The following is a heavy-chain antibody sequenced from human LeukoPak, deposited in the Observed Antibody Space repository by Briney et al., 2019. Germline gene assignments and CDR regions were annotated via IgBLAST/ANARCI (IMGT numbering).Heavy chain of an antibody. J-gene: IGHJ4*02. V-gene: IGHV4-59*12. CDR2: IYYSGST. Sequence: SETLSLTCTVSGGSISSYYWSWIRQPPGKGLEWIGYIYYSGSTNYNPSLKSRVTISVDTSKNQFSLKLSSVTAAGTAVYYCATGGYSYGYFRYWGQGTLVTVSS. D-gene: IGHD5-18*01. CDR1: GGSISSYY. CDR3: ATGGYSYGYFRY.